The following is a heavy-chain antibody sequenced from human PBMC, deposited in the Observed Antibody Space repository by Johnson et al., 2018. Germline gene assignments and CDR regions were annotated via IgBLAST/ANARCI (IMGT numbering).Heavy chain of an antibody. CDR3: AKLMNWGALYYYYYMDV. J-gene: IGHJ6*03. D-gene: IGHD7-27*01. CDR1: GFTFSSYA. Sequence: EVQLGESGGGLVQPGGSLRLSCAASGFTFSSYAMSWVRQAPGMGLEWVSAISGSGGSTYYADSVKGRFPISRDNSKNTLYLQMNSLRAEDTAVDSCAKLMNWGALYYYYYMDVWGKGTTVTVSS. V-gene: IGHV3-23*04. CDR2: ISGSGGST.